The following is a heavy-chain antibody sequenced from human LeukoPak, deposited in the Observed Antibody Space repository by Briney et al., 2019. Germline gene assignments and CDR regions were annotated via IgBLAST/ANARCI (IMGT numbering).Heavy chain of an antibody. J-gene: IGHJ4*02. Sequence: ASVKVSCKASRYTFTDYYLHWVRQAPGQGLEWMGWINPKSGGTNFAQKFQGRVTMTRDTPINTAYMELDSLTSDDTAIYYCESRNGYHVPFEYWGQGTLVTVSS. D-gene: IGHD5-24*01. V-gene: IGHV1-2*02. CDR3: ESRNGYHVPFEY. CDR1: RYTFTDYY. CDR2: INPKSGGT.